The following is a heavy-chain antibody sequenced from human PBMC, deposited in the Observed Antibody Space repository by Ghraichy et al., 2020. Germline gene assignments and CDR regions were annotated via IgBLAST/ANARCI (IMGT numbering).Heavy chain of an antibody. CDR3: SRPTYYYDSSDYSRDF. D-gene: IGHD3-22*01. CDR1: GYTFTGYY. J-gene: IGHJ4*02. Sequence: ASVKVSCKASGYTFTGYYIHWVRQAPGQGLEWMGWINPNSGGTNYAQKFQGRVTMTRDTSISTAYMELSSLRSDDTAVYYCSRPTYYYDSSDYSRDFWGQGTLVTVSS. CDR2: INPNSGGT. V-gene: IGHV1-2*02.